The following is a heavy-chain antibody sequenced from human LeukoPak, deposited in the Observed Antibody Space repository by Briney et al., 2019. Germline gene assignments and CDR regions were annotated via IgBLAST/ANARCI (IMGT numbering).Heavy chain of an antibody. CDR3: ARDLEEYCSGGSCSLFDY. CDR2: ISSSGSTI. J-gene: IGHJ4*02. V-gene: IGHV3-48*03. CDR1: GFTFSSYE. D-gene: IGHD2-15*01. Sequence: GGSLRLSCAASGFTFSSYEMNWVRQAPGKGLERVSYISSSGSTIYYADSVKGRFTISRDNAKNSLYLQMNSLRAEDTAVYYCARDLEEYCSGGSCSLFDYWGQGTLVTVSS.